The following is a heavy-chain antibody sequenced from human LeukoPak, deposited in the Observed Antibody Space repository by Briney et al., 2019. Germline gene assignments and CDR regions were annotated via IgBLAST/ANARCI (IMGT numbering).Heavy chain of an antibody. D-gene: IGHD3-10*01. CDR2: ISYDGSNK. CDR3: AGFDYMVRGVSFDY. J-gene: IGHJ4*02. Sequence: GGSLRLSCAASGFTFSSYAMHWVRQAPGKGLEWVAVISYDGSNKYYADSVKGRFTISRDNSKNTLYLQMNSLRAEDTAVYFCAGFDYMVRGVSFDYWGQGTLVTVSS. CDR1: GFTFSSYA. V-gene: IGHV3-30-3*01.